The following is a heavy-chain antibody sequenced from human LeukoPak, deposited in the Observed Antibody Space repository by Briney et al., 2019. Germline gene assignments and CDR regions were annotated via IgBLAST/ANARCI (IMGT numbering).Heavy chain of an antibody. CDR3: ARSSAAVYYFES. CDR1: GDSISSPSW. Sequence: MSSETLSLTCAVSGDSISSPSWWGWVRQSPGRGLEWIGEVYHTGSTNYNPSLQSRVTISVDSSKNHFSLKMHSVTAADTAVYYCARSSAAVYYFESWGQGTLVTVSS. D-gene: IGHD6-13*01. V-gene: IGHV4-4*02. CDR2: VYHTGST. J-gene: IGHJ4*02.